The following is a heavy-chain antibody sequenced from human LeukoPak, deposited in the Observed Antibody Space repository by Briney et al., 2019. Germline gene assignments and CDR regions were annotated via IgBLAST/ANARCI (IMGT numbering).Heavy chain of an antibody. CDR3: ANGGTYSSGP. V-gene: IGHV3-7*01. CDR1: RFNLTSYW. Sequence: GGSLRLSCAASRFNLTSYWMSWVRQAPGKGLEWVATIKPDGSAQYYVDSVKGRFTISRDNAKNSLFLQINSLRAEDTAVYYCANGGTYSSGPWGQGTLVTVSS. D-gene: IGHD3-22*01. CDR2: IKPDGSAQ. J-gene: IGHJ5*02.